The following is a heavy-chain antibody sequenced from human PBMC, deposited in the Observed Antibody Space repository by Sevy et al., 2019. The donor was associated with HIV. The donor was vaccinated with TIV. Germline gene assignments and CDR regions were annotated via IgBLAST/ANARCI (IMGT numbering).Heavy chain of an antibody. CDR3: ARDLPPSATTVAHFDY. Sequence: GGSLRLSCAASGFTFSSYEMNWVRQAPGKGLEWVSYITNSGSAEYYSDSVRGRFPIYRDNTKNSLYLQMNSLRAEDTALYYCARDLPPSATTVAHFDYWGRGTLVTVSS. CDR1: GFTFSSYE. CDR2: ITNSGSAE. V-gene: IGHV3-48*03. J-gene: IGHJ4*02. D-gene: IGHD4-17*01.